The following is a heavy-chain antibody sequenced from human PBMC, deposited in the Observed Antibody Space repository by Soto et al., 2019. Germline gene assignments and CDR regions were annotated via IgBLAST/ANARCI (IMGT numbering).Heavy chain of an antibody. Sequence: GGSLRLSCAASGFTFSSYWMSWVRQAPGKGLEWVANIKQDGSEKYYVDSVKGRFTISRDNAKNSLYLQMNSLRAEDTAVYYCAVVDSSGPASFDYWGQGTLVTVSS. J-gene: IGHJ4*02. CDR1: GFTFSSYW. V-gene: IGHV3-7*05. CDR2: IKQDGSEK. CDR3: AVVDSSGPASFDY. D-gene: IGHD6-19*01.